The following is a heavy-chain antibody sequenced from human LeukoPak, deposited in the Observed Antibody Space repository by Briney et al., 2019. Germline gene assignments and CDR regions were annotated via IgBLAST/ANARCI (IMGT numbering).Heavy chain of an antibody. V-gene: IGHV3-74*01. J-gene: IGHJ4*02. CDR3: ARVQLGVGADG. Sequence: GGSLRLSCAASGFTFSSYWMHWVRQAPGKGLVWVSRINSDGSFTTYADSVKGRFTISRDNAKNMLYLQMNSLRAEDTAVYYCARVQLGVGADGRGQGTLVTVSS. CDR1: GFTFSSYW. D-gene: IGHD1-26*01. CDR2: INSDGSFT.